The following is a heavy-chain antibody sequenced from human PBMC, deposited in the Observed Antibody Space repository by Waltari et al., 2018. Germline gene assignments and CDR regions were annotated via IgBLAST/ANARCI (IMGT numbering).Heavy chain of an antibody. CDR2: VHYTGKT. Sequence: QVQLQESGPGLVKPSETLSLTCNVSGASISISTHYWGWIRQTPGMGPEWIGSVHYTGKTYNNPSLESRVSLSVDTSKNLFSLELTSVTAADTATYFCARSFGGSGSYKFDTWGRGILVSVSS. CDR3: ARSFGGSGSYKFDT. J-gene: IGHJ4*02. V-gene: IGHV4-39*02. D-gene: IGHD3-10*01. CDR1: GASISISTHY.